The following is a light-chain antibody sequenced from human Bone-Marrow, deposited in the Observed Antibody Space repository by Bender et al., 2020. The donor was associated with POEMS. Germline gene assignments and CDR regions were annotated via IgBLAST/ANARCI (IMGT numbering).Light chain of an antibody. Sequence: SYEVTQPPSVSVSPGQPASITCSGDDLGDKYVAWYQQKPGQSPVLVIYQDTKRLSGIPERFSGSNSGNTATLTISGTQAMDEADYYCQAWDTYSVIFGGGTKLTVL. V-gene: IGLV3-1*01. CDR3: QAWDTYSVI. CDR2: QDT. J-gene: IGLJ2*01. CDR1: DLGDKY.